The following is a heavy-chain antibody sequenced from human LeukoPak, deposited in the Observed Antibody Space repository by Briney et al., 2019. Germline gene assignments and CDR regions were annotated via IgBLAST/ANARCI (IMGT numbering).Heavy chain of an antibody. CDR2: IYYSGST. CDR3: ARESQWLVRDY. CDR1: GGSISSSSYY. J-gene: IGHJ4*02. Sequence: PSETLSLTCTVSGGSISSSSYYWGWIRQPPGKGLEWIGSIYYSGSTYYNPSLKSRVTISVDTSKNQFSLKLSSVTAADTAVYYCARESQWLVRDYWGQGTLVTVSS. V-gene: IGHV4-39*07. D-gene: IGHD6-19*01.